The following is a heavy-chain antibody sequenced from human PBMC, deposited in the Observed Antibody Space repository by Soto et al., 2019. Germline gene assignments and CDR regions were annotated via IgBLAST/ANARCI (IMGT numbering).Heavy chain of an antibody. J-gene: IGHJ5*02. D-gene: IGHD6-19*01. CDR3: VREAVAAGWFDP. V-gene: IGHV4-4*07. CDR1: GGSITGYF. Sequence: KPSETLSLTCTVSGGSITGYFWSWIRQPAGKGLEWIGRIYTTGSTNFNPSLKGRVAMSVDTSKNQFSLKLTSVTAADTAVYYCVREAVAAGWFDPWGQGTLVTVSS. CDR2: IYTTGST.